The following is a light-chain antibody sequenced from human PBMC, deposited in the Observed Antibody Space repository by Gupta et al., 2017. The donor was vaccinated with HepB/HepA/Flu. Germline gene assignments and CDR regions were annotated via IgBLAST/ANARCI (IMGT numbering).Light chain of an antibody. CDR3: QVWDSSSIQYV. CDR2: DDS. J-gene: IGLJ1*01. CDR1: NFGSKS. Sequence: SLLLTQPPSVSVAPGQTARIPCGGSNFGSKSVNWYQQKPGQAPVLVVYDDSDRPSGIPERFSGSNSGNTATLTISRAEAGDEADYYCQVWDSSSIQYVFGPGTEVTVL. V-gene: IGLV3-21*02.